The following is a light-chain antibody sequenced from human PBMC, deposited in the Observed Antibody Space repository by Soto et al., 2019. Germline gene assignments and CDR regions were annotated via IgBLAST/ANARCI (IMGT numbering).Light chain of an antibody. CDR3: AAWDDSLNGPV. Sequence: QSVLTQPPSASGTPGQRVTISCSGSSSNIGSNTVNWYQQLPGSAPKLFIYYNNQRPSGVPDRCSGSKSGTSASLAISGLQSEDEAAYYCAAWDDSLNGPVFGGGTKLTVL. CDR2: YNN. CDR1: SSNIGSNT. J-gene: IGLJ3*02. V-gene: IGLV1-44*01.